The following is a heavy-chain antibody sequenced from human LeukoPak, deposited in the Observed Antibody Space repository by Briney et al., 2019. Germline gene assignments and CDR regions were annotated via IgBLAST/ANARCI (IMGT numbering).Heavy chain of an antibody. CDR3: ARIDYTLYYFDY. CDR1: GFTFSDYY. CDR2: ISSSGSTI. D-gene: IGHD4-11*01. J-gene: IGHJ4*02. Sequence: GSLRLSYAASGFTFSDYYMSWIRQAPGKGLEWVSYISSSGSTIYYADSVKGRFTISRDNAKNSLYLQMNSLRAEDTAVYYCARIDYTLYYFDYWGQGTLVTVSS. V-gene: IGHV3-11*01.